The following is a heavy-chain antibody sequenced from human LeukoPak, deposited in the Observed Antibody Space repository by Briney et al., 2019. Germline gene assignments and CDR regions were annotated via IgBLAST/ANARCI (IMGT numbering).Heavy chain of an antibody. D-gene: IGHD6-13*01. CDR1: GDSVSSNSAA. CDR2: TYYRSKWYN. CDR3: ARDRGIAAAGYYYYYYMDV. J-gene: IGHJ6*03. Sequence: SQTLSLTCAISGDSVSSNSAAWNWIRQSPSRGLEWLGRTYYRSKWYNDYAVSVKSRITISPDTSKNQFSLQLNSVTPEDTAVYYCARDRGIAAAGYYYYYYMDVWGKGTTVTVSS. V-gene: IGHV6-1*01.